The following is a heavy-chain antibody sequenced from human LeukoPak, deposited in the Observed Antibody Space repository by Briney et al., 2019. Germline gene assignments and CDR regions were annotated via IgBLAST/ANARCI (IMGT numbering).Heavy chain of an antibody. Sequence: PSETLSLTCAVSGGSFSGYYWSWIRQPPGKGLEWLGEINHSGSTNYYPSLNSRVTISVDASKTQFSVKLSSVTAADTAGLHSANTAEYSSASCDPYHDYGMDAWGQGTTVTVSS. CDR3: ANTAEYSSASCDPYHDYGMDA. J-gene: IGHJ6*02. CDR2: INHSGST. V-gene: IGHV4-34*01. D-gene: IGHD2-2*01. CDR1: GGSFSGYY.